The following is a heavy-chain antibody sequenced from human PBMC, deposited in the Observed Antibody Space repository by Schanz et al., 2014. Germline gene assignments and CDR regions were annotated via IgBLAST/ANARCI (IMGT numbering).Heavy chain of an antibody. J-gene: IGHJ4*02. CDR1: GFSFSTHA. Sequence: EVQLVESGGGFEQPGGSLRLSCAASGFSFSTHAMSWVRQAPGQGLEWVSGINTSGGSRYYAESVKGRFTISRDNSKNLVVLQMNSLRVDDTAVYYCTKEDATALWYFEHWGQGTLVTVSS. D-gene: IGHD6-13*01. CDR2: INTSGGSR. CDR3: TKEDATALWYFEH. V-gene: IGHV3-23*04.